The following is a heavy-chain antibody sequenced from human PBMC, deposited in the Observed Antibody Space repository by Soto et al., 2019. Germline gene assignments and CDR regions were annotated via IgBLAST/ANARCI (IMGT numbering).Heavy chain of an antibody. D-gene: IGHD3-3*01. CDR1: GFTVSTNY. CDR2: IYSGGNT. J-gene: IGHJ4*02. V-gene: IGHV3-66*01. Sequence: EVQLVESGGGLVQPGGSLRLSCAASGFTVSTNYMSWVRQAPGKGLEWVSVIYSGGNTYYADSVKGRFTISRDNSKNTLYLQMSSLRAEDTAVYYCASRDFWSGYHLDYWSQGTLVTVSS. CDR3: ASRDFWSGYHLDY.